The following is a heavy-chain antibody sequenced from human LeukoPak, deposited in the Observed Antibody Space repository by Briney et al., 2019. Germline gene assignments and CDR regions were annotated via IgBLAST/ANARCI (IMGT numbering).Heavy chain of an antibody. CDR2: ISNDGKDE. J-gene: IGHJ3*02. CDR3: AKEGYSSGHAGAFDM. CDR1: GFTFSICP. Sequence: GRSLRLSCAASGFTFSICPMHWVRQAPGKGLDWVAAISNDGKDEHYPDSVKGRFTISRDNSKNTLYLQINSLSAEDSAVYYCAKEGYSSGHAGAFDMWGQGTMVIVSS. D-gene: IGHD3-22*01. V-gene: IGHV3-30*04.